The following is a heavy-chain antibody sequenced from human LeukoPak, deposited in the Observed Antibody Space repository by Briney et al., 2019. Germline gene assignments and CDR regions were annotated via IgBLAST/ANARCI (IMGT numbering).Heavy chain of an antibody. CDR2: TYYRSKWYN. V-gene: IGHV6-1*01. CDR3: ARAGAAAGSDFDF. D-gene: IGHD6-13*01. CDR1: GDSVSSDSAA. Sequence: SQTLSLTCAISGDSVSSDSAAWTWIRQSPSRGLEWLGRTYYRSKWYNDYALSVKSRITIKPDTSKNQFSLQLNSVTPEDTAVYYCARAGAAAGSDFDFWGPGTLVTVSS. J-gene: IGHJ4*02.